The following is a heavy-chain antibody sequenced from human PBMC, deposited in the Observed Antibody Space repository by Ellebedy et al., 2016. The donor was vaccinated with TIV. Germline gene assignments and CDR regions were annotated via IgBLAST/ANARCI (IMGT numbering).Heavy chain of an antibody. Sequence: GGSLRLSCAASGFTFSSHAMSWVRQTPGKGLEWVSGISAGGDSTYYVDSVKGRFTISRDNSKKTLYLQMNSLRAEDTAVYYCVKLDSSSFYYGRLDYWGQGTLVTVSS. D-gene: IGHD3-22*01. J-gene: IGHJ4*02. CDR3: VKLDSSSFYYGRLDY. V-gene: IGHV3-23*01. CDR2: ISAGGDST. CDR1: GFTFSSHA.